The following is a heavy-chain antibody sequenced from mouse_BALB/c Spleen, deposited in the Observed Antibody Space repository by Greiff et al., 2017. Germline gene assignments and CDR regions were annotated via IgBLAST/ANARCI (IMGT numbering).Heavy chain of an antibody. Sequence: EVQLQQSGPGLVKPSQTVSLTCTVTGISITTGNYRWSWIRQFPGNKLEWIGYIYYSGTITYNPSLTSRTTITRDTSKNQFFLEMNSSTAEDTATYYCARDDGYYAWFAYWGQGTLVTVSA. CDR1: GISITTGNYR. V-gene: IGHV3-5*02. CDR2: IYYSGTI. J-gene: IGHJ3*01. CDR3: ARDDGYYAWFAY. D-gene: IGHD2-3*01.